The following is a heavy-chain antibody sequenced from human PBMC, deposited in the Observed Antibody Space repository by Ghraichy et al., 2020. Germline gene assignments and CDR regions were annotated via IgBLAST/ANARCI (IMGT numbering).Heavy chain of an antibody. CDR3: ARATRSRAYSDGFYYYYYGMDV. Sequence: SETLSLTCAVYGGSFSGYYWSWIRQPPGKGLEWIGEINHSGSTNYNPSLKSRVTISVDTSKNQFSLKLSSVTAADTAVYYCARATRSRAYSDGFYYYYYGMDVWGQGTTVTVSS. CDR1: GGSFSGYY. D-gene: IGHD4-11*01. CDR2: INHSGST. J-gene: IGHJ6*02. V-gene: IGHV4-34*01.